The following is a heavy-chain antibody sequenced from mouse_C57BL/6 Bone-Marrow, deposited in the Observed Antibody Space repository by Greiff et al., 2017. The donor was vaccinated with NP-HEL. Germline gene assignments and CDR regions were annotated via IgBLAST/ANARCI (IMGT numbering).Heavy chain of an antibody. CDR3: ARSGLRYGFAY. V-gene: IGHV1-63*01. Sequence: VKLQESGAELVRPGTSVKMSCKASGYTFTNYWIGWAKQRPGHGLEWIGDIYPGGGYTNYNEKFKGKATLTADKSSSTAYMQFSSLTSEDSAIYYCARSGLRYGFAYWGQGTLVTVSA. CDR1: GYTFTNYW. J-gene: IGHJ3*01. D-gene: IGHD1-1*01. CDR2: IYPGGGYT.